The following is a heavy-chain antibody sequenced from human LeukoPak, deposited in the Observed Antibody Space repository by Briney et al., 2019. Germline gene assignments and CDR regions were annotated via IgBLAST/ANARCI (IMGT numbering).Heavy chain of an antibody. CDR2: IWYDGSNK. J-gene: IGHJ4*02. CDR3: ARHKDWTFVY. Sequence: PGGSLRLSCAASGFTFSSYDMHWVRQVPGKGLEWVAVIWYDGSNKYYADSVKGRFTISRDISKNTLYLQMNSLRAEDTAVYYCARHKDWTFVYWGQGTLVTVSS. CDR1: GFTFSSYD. D-gene: IGHD3/OR15-3a*01. V-gene: IGHV3-33*08.